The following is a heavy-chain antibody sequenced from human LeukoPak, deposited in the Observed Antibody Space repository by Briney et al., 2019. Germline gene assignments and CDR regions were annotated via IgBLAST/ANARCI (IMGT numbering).Heavy chain of an antibody. Sequence: GRSLRLSCAASGFTFSSYAMHWVRQAPGKGLEWVAVISYDGSNKYYADSVKGRFTISRDNSKNTLYLQMNSLRAEDTAVYYCARAPGGAYYYDSSGYWYLDYWGQGTLVTVSS. V-gene: IGHV3-30-3*01. CDR3: ARAPGGAYYYDSSGYWYLDY. CDR1: GFTFSSYA. J-gene: IGHJ4*02. CDR2: ISYDGSNK. D-gene: IGHD3-22*01.